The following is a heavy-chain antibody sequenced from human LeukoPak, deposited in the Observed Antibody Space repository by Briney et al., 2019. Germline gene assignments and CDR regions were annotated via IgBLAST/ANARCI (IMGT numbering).Heavy chain of an antibody. CDR3: AKAPVTTCRGAYCYPFDY. V-gene: IGHV3-53*01. CDR1: GLTVSSNS. J-gene: IGHJ4*02. Sequence: TGGSLRLSCAASGLTVSSNSMSWVRQAPGKGLEWVSAISDSGNTYHADSVKGRFTISRDSSKNTLFLQMNRLRPEDAAVYYCAKAPVTTCRGAYCYPFDYWGQGTLVTVSS. CDR2: ISDSGNT. D-gene: IGHD2-21*01.